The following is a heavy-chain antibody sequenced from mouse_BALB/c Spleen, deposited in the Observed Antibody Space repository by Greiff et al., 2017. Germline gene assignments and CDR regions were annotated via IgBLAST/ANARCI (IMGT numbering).Heavy chain of an antibody. D-gene: IGHD1-2*01. CDR2: IYPGNVNT. CDR1: GYTFTSYY. J-gene: IGHJ3*01. CDR3: ARSDYYGYVGWFAY. Sequence: QVQLKESGPELVKPGASVRISCKASGYTFTSYYIHWVKQRPGQGLEWIGWIYPGNVNTKYNEKFKGKATLTADKSSSTAYMQLSSLTSEDSAVYFCARSDYYGYVGWFAYWGQGTLVTVSA. V-gene: IGHV1S56*01.